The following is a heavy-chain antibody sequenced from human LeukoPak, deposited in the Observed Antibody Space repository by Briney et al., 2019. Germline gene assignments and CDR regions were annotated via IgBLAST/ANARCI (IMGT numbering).Heavy chain of an antibody. CDR1: GYTFTSYY. D-gene: IGHD4-17*01. V-gene: IGHV1-46*01. CDR2: INPSGGST. CDR3: FATTVTTAYDY. Sequence: GASVKVSCKASGYTFTSYYKHWVRQAPGQGLEWMGIINPSGGSTSYAQKFQGRVTMTRDTSTSTVYMELSSLRSEDTAVYYCFATTVTTAYDYWGQGTLVTVSS. J-gene: IGHJ4*02.